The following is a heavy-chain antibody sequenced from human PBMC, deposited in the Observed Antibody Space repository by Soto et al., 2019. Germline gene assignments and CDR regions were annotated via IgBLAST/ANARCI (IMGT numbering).Heavy chain of an antibody. CDR3: AKVSYCSGGSCYYYYGMDV. V-gene: IGHV3-30*18. Sequence: QVQLVESGGGVVQPGRSLRLSCAASGFTFSSYGMHWVRQAPGKGLEWVAVISYDGSNKYYADSVKGRFTISRDNSKNTLYLQMNSLRAEDTAVYYCAKVSYCSGGSCYYYYGMDVWGQGTTVTVSS. J-gene: IGHJ6*02. D-gene: IGHD2-15*01. CDR2: ISYDGSNK. CDR1: GFTFSSYG.